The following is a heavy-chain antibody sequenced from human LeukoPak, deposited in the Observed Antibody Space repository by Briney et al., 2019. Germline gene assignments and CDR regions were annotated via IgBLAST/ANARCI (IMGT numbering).Heavy chain of an antibody. Sequence: SETLSLTCTVSGGSISTATHYWGWIRQPPGKGLEWIGSIHYSGNTYYNPSLKSRVTISVDTSKNQFSLKLSSVTPADTAVYYCANHYDGHAFDIWGQGTMVTVSS. D-gene: IGHD4-23*01. CDR2: IHYSGNT. J-gene: IGHJ3*02. V-gene: IGHV4-39*01. CDR1: GGSISTATHY. CDR3: ANHYDGHAFDI.